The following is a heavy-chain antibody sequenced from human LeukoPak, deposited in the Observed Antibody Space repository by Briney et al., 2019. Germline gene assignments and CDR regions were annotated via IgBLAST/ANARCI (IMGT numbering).Heavy chain of an antibody. D-gene: IGHD6-13*01. V-gene: IGHV1-18*01. J-gene: IGHJ1*01. CDR1: GYSFSNYG. Sequence: ASVTVSCKTSGYSFSNYGIVWVRQAPGQGLEWMGWTSAKNGNTKSSQKVQGRVTMTTDSSTGIAYLDLRSLRTDDTAVYYCARASDISWPFENWGQGTLVTVSS. CDR3: ARASDISWPFEN. CDR2: TSAKNGNT.